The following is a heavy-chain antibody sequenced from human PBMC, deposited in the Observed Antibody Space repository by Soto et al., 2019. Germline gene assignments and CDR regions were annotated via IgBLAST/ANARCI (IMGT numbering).Heavy chain of an antibody. CDR1: GGSISSGGYY. CDR2: IYYSGST. CDR3: ARERLLYYDILTGYDHLYYYYGMDV. V-gene: IGHV4-31*03. Sequence: SETLSLTCTVSGGSISSGGYYWSWIRQHPGKGLEWIGYIYYSGSTYYNPSLKSRVTISVDTSKNQFSLKLSSVTAADTAVYYCARERLLYYDILTGYDHLYYYYGMDVWGQGTTVTVSS. D-gene: IGHD3-9*01. J-gene: IGHJ6*02.